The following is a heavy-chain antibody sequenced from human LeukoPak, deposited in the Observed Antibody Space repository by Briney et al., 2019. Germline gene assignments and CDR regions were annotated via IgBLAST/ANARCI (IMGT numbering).Heavy chain of an antibody. CDR3: ARSPYYYDSSGYYEADY. J-gene: IGHJ4*02. Sequence: PSETLSLTCTVSGGSISSSSYYWGWIRQPPGNGLEWFGSIYYSGSTDYNPSLKSRVTISVDTSKNQFSLKLSSVTAADTAVYYCARSPYYYDSSGYYEADYWGQGTLVTVSS. CDR1: GGSISSSSYY. D-gene: IGHD3-22*01. CDR2: IYYSGST. V-gene: IGHV4-39*07.